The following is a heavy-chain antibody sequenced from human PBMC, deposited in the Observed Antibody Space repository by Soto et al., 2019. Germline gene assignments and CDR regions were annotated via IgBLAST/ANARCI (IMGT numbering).Heavy chain of an antibody. CDR2: INHSGST. CDR1: GGSFSGYY. CDR3: ARDYYDSSGYYSGFDY. V-gene: IGHV4-34*01. D-gene: IGHD3-22*01. Sequence: PSETLSLTCAVYGGSFSGYYWSWIRQPPGKGLEWIGEINHSGSTNYNPSLKSRVTISVDTSKNQFSLKLSSVTAADTAVYYCARDYYDSSGYYSGFDYWGQGTLVTVYS. J-gene: IGHJ4*02.